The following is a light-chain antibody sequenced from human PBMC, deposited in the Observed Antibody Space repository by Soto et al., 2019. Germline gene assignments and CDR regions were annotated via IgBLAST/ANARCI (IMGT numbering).Light chain of an antibody. CDR1: QSVSST. J-gene: IGKJ5*01. CDR3: QQRSNWIT. Sequence: EIVMTQSPATLSVSPGGRATLSCRASQSVSSTLAWYQQKPGQAPRLLIYDASNRATGIPARFSGSGSGTDFTLTISSLEPEDFAVYYCQQRSNWITFGQGTRLEIK. V-gene: IGKV3-11*01. CDR2: DAS.